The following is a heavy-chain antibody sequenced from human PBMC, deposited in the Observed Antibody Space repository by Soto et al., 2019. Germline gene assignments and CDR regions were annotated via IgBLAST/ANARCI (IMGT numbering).Heavy chain of an antibody. V-gene: IGHV1-69*01. CDR2: IIPVFQTA. D-gene: IGHD3-22*01. Sequence: QEQLVQSGAEVQTPGSSVKVSCKASGGLFSSYPISWVRQVPGQGLEWMGGIIPVFQTAYYTQRFQGRVTITADESTNTAYMERSSLRSEDTAIYYWARGGSGYTWFNEFWGQGTLVTVSS. CDR1: GGLFSSYP. J-gene: IGHJ4*02. CDR3: ARGGSGYTWFNEF.